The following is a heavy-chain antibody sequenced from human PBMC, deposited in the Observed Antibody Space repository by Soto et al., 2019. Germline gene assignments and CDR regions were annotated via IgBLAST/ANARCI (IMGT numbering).Heavy chain of an antibody. D-gene: IGHD3-16*01. CDR3: ARDWGAPGRGSAFGYYYHFGMDV. J-gene: IGHJ6*02. CDR1: GFSISTYW. V-gene: IGHV3-7*05. Sequence: EVQLVESGGGSVQPGGSLRLSCAASGFSISTYWMNWVRQATGKGLEWVANIKEDGSEEHYVDSVKGRFTISRDNAKNSLFLDMNSLRGEDTAVYYCARDWGAPGRGSAFGYYYHFGMDVWGQGTTVTVPS. CDR2: IKEDGSEE.